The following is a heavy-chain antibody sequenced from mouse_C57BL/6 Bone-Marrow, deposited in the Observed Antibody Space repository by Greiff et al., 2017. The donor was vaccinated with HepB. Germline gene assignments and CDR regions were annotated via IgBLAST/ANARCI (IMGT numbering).Heavy chain of an antibody. J-gene: IGHJ2*01. CDR2: ISSGGDYI. CDR3: TRYYGSSPYYFDY. CDR1: GFTFSSYA. D-gene: IGHD1-1*01. Sequence: EVKVEESGEGLVKPGGSLKLSCAASGFTFSSYAMSWVRQTPEKRLEWVAYISSGGDYIYYADTVKGRFTISRDNARNTLYLQMSSLKSEDTAMYYCTRYYGSSPYYFDYWGQGTTLTVSS. V-gene: IGHV5-9-1*02.